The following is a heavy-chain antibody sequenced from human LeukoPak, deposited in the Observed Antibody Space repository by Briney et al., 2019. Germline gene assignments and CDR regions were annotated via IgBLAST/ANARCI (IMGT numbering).Heavy chain of an antibody. Sequence: GGSLRLSCAASGFTFSSYEMNWVRQAPGKGLEWVSYISSSGSTIYYADSAKGRFTISIDNAKNSLYLQMNSLRAEDTAVYYCASEWLVQDYYYGMDVWGQGTTVTVSS. D-gene: IGHD6-19*01. CDR3: ASEWLVQDYYYGMDV. CDR2: ISSSGSTI. CDR1: GFTFSSYE. V-gene: IGHV3-48*03. J-gene: IGHJ6*02.